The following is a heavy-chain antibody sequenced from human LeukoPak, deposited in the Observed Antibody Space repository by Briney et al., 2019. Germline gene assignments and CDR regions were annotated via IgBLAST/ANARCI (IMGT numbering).Heavy chain of an antibody. D-gene: IGHD2-2*01. V-gene: IGHV3-7*03. CDR3: AKDQGQAVVPRRFDN. J-gene: IGHJ4*02. CDR2: IKQDGSEK. Sequence: GGSLRLSCAASGFTFSSYWMSWVRQAPGKGLEWVANIKQDGSEKYYVDSVKGRFTISRDNAKNTLYLQMNSLRAEDTAVYYCAKDQGQAVVPRRFDNWGQGTLVTVSS. CDR1: GFTFSSYW.